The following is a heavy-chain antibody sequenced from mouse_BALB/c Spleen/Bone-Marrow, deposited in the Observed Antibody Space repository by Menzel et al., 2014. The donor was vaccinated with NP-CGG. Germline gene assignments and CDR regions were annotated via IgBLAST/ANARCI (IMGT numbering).Heavy chain of an antibody. CDR1: GYTFTDKW. CDR3: ARGGHDFSLDY. V-gene: IGHV1-69*01. Sequence: VQRVESGAEFVMPGASVKMSCKASGYTFTDKWMHWVKQRPGQGLEWIGAIDTSDSYINYNQKFKGKASLTVDASSSTAYMHLSSLTSDDSAVYYCARGGHDFSLDYWGQGTSVIVSS. CDR2: IDTSDSYI. J-gene: IGHJ4*01. D-gene: IGHD2-4*01.